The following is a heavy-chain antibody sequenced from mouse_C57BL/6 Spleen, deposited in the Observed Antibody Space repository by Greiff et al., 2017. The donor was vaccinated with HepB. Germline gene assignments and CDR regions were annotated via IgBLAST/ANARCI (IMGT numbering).Heavy chain of an antibody. CDR1: GYTFTDYA. D-gene: IGHD1-1*01. V-gene: IGHV1-67*01. CDR3: ARSFSYGWYFDV. Sequence: VQLQESGPELVRPGVSVKISCKGSGYTFTDYAMHWVKQSHAKSLEWIGVISTYYGDASYNQKFKDKATMTVDKSSSTAYMEIARLTSDDSAVYYCARSFSYGWYFDVWGTGTTVTVSS. J-gene: IGHJ1*03. CDR2: ISTYYGDA.